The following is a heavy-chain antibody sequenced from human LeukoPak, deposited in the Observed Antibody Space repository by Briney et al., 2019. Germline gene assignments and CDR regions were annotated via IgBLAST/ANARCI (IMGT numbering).Heavy chain of an antibody. CDR1: GGTFSSYA. V-gene: IGHV1-2*02. Sequence: ASVKVSCKASGGTFSSYAISWVRQAPGQGLEWMGGINPNSGGTNYAQKFQGRVTMTRDTSISTAYMELSRLRSDDTAVYYCARRGSGWKPQLFDYWGQGTLVTVSS. CDR2: INPNSGGT. J-gene: IGHJ4*02. CDR3: ARRGSGWKPQLFDY. D-gene: IGHD6-19*01.